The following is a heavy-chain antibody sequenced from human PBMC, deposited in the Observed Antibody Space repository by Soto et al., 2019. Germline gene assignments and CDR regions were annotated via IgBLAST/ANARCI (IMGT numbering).Heavy chain of an antibody. Sequence: EAQLVESGGGLVQPGGSLRLSCAASGFTFSNYEMHWVRQAPGKGLEYVSGISNNGAHTDYAKSVKGRFTISRDNSENTLYLQMGIVRAEDMALYYCARRGYGSRWPNVYMDVWGKGTTVTVSS. V-gene: IGHV3-64*01. CDR2: ISNNGAHT. D-gene: IGHD6-13*01. CDR1: GFTFSNYE. J-gene: IGHJ6*03. CDR3: ARRGYGSRWPNVYMDV.